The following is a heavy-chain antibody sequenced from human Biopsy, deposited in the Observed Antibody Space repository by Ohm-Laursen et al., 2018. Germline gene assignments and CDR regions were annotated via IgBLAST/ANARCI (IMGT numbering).Heavy chain of an antibody. D-gene: IGHD3-3*01. CDR3: ARVRWGFLEWFDY. CDR2: IYYSGTT. Sequence: SETLSLTCTVSGESMGTYYWSWIRQPPGKVMEWIASIYYSGTTHKNPSLKSRVTISVDTSQGLLSLDLSSVTAADTAVYYCARVRWGFLEWFDYWGQGTLVTVSS. V-gene: IGHV4-59*01. CDR1: GESMGTYY. J-gene: IGHJ5*01.